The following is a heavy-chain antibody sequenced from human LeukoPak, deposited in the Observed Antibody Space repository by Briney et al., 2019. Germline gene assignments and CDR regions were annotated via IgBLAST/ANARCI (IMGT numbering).Heavy chain of an antibody. D-gene: IGHD5-18*01. CDR3: ARERRYRYGPPYFDH. Sequence: GASVKVSCKASGGTFISYAISWVRQAGGQGLEWMGGIIPVFGPDNYAQKFHSRVTIPTDQSTSTPYMEQSSLRSEDTAVYYRARERRYRYGPPYFDHWGQGTLVTVSS. CDR1: GGTFISYA. J-gene: IGHJ4*02. CDR2: IIPVFGPD. V-gene: IGHV1-69*05.